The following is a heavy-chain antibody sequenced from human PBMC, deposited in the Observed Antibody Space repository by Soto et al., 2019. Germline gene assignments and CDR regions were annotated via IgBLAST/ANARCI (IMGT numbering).Heavy chain of an antibody. CDR3: ARQGYDFWSGYYYYYGMDV. CDR2: IYYSGST. Sequence: SETLSLTCTVSGGSIGSSSYYWGWIRQPPGKGLEWIGSIYYSGSTYYNPSLKSRVTISVDTSKNQFSLKLSSVTAADTAVYYCARQGYDFWSGYYYYYGMDVWGQGTTVTVSS. V-gene: IGHV4-39*01. D-gene: IGHD3-3*01. CDR1: GGSIGSSSYY. J-gene: IGHJ6*02.